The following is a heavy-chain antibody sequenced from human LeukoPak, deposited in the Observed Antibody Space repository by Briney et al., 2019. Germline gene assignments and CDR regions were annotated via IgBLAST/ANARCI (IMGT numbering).Heavy chain of an antibody. CDR1: GGSISSSSYY. Sequence: SETLSLTCTVSGGSISSSSYYWGWICQPPGKGLEWIGSIYYSWSTYYNPSLKSRVTISVDTSKNQFSLRLSSVTAADTAVYYCARHATESTIFGVAIPNNWFDPWGQGTLVTVSS. D-gene: IGHD3-3*01. CDR2: IYYSWST. J-gene: IGHJ5*02. V-gene: IGHV4-39*01. CDR3: ARHATESTIFGVAIPNNWFDP.